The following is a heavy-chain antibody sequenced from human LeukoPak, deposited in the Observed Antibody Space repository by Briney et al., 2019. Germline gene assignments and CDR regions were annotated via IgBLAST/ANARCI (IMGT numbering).Heavy chain of an antibody. J-gene: IGHJ6*03. CDR2: IYYSGST. D-gene: IGHD3-10*01. CDR3: ARIGDGNYYMDV. Sequence: SETLSLTCNVSGGSISNYYWSWIRQPPGKGLEWIGYIYYSGSTNYNPSLKSRVTISVDTSKNQFSLKLSSVTAADTAVYYCARIGDGNYYMDVWGKGTTVTISS. V-gene: IGHV4-59*01. CDR1: GGSISNYY.